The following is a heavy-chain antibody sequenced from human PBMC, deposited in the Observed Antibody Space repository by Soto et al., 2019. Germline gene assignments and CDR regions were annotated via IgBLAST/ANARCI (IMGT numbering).Heavy chain of an antibody. CDR2: MFYSGLT. CDR1: GYSVTSSDYY. CDR3: APLSVSLSGPYGIHL. V-gene: IGHV4-39*01. J-gene: IGHJ4*03. Sequence: PSETLSLTCSVSGYSVTSSDYYWAWIRQPPGKGLEWIGGMFYSGLTYYNPSLKSRVTLSVNTAKNQFSVRLNSVTAADTAVYYCAPLSVSLSGPYGIHLWGQGTPVTVSS. D-gene: IGHD2-15*01.